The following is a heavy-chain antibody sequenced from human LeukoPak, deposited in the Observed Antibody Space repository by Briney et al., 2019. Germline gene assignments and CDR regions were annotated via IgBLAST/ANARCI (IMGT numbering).Heavy chain of an antibody. D-gene: IGHD2-8*02. CDR3: AKLVGY. Sequence: GGSLRLSCAASGFTFSSSAMSWVRQAPGKGLEWVSVIAGSGGGTVYADSVKGRFTISRDISKNTLYLQMNSLRAEDTAVYFCAKLVGYWGQGTLVTVSS. CDR1: GFTFSSSA. J-gene: IGHJ4*02. CDR2: IAGSGGGT. V-gene: IGHV3-23*01.